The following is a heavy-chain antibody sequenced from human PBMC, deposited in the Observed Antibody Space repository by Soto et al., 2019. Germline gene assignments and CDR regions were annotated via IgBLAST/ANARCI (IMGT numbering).Heavy chain of an antibody. CDR3: AKDQVVLMVYAHDAFDI. J-gene: IGHJ3*02. V-gene: IGHV3-23*01. D-gene: IGHD2-8*01. CDR1: GFTSSTYA. CDR2: ISGSGGST. Sequence: GGSLRLSCAASGFTSSTYAMSWVRQAPGKGLEWVSAISGSGGSTYYADSVKGRFTISRDNSKNTLYLQMNSLRAEDTAVYYCAKDQVVLMVYAHDAFDIWGQGTMVTVSS.